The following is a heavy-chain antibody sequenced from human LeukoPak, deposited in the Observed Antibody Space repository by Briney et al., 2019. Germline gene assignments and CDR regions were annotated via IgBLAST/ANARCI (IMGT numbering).Heavy chain of an antibody. J-gene: IGHJ4*02. CDR2: INHSGST. CDR1: GGSFSGYY. D-gene: IGHD1-14*01. CDR3: ARRHNVGFDY. Sequence: PSETLSLTCAVYGGSFSGYYWSWIRQPPGKGLEWIGEINHSGSTNYNPSLKSRVTISVDTSKNQFSLKLSSVTAADTAVYYCARRHNVGFDYWGLGTLVTVSS. V-gene: IGHV4-34*01.